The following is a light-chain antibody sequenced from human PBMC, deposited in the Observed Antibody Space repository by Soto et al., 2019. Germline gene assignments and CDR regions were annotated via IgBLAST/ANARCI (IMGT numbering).Light chain of an antibody. CDR2: AAS. V-gene: IGKV3-11*01. J-gene: IGKJ4*01. CDR1: QSVSSY. Sequence: EIVLTQSPATLSLSPGERATLSCRASQSVSSYLAWYQQKPGQAPRLLIYAASNMATGIPARFSGSGSGTDFTLTISSLEPEAVAIYYCQQSNSCPLTFGGGTKVEIK. CDR3: QQSNSCPLT.